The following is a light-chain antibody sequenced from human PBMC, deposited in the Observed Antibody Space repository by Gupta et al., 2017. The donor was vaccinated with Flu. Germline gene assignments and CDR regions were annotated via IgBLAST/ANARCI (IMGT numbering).Light chain of an antibody. V-gene: IGLV2-14*01. J-gene: IGLJ2*01. Sequence: QSALTQPASVSASPGQSITISCTGTSSDIGGYNYVSWYQHHPGKAPKLMIFEVSDRPSGVSTRFSGSKSGNTASLTISGLQAEDEADYYCSSYTNTHTLVLFGGGTKLTV. CDR1: SSDIGGYNY. CDR3: SSYTNTHTLVL. CDR2: EVS.